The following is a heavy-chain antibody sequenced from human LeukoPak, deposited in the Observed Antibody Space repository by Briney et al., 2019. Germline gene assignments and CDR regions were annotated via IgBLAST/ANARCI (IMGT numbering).Heavy chain of an antibody. CDR1: GFTFSTYS. J-gene: IGHJ4*02. V-gene: IGHV3-48*02. CDR3: ARELAPGDY. Sequence: GGSLRLSCAASGFTFSTYSMNWVRQAPGKGLEWVSYISSTNNTIYYADSVKGRFTISRDNAKNSLYLQMNSLRDEDTAVYYCARELAPGDYWGQGTLVTVSS. CDR2: ISSTNNTI.